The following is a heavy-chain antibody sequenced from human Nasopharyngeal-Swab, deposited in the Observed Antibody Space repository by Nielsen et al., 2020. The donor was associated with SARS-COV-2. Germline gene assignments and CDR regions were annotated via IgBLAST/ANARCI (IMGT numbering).Heavy chain of an antibody. J-gene: IGHJ6*02. D-gene: IGHD5/OR15-5a*01. CDR1: GFTFSSYS. V-gene: IGHV3-9*01. CDR3: AKGGGSTMTPLLGMDV. Sequence: SLKISCAASGFTFSSYSMYWVRQAPGKGLEWVSGISWNSGTIGYADSVKGRFTISRDSAKTSLYLQMNSLREEDTALYYCAKGGGSTMTPLLGMDVWGQGTTVTVSS. CDR2: ISWNSGTI.